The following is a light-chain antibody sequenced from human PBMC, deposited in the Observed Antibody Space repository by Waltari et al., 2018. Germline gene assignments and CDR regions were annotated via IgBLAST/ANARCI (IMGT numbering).Light chain of an antibody. Sequence: PRSVSGSPGQSVTISCTGAGSDGGGYNYVSWYQQHPGKAPKLMLDEGSKRPSGVPDRFSGSKSGNTASLTISGLQAEDEADYYCCSYAGDYSWIFGGGTKVTVL. CDR1: GSDGGGYNY. CDR3: CSYAGDYSWI. V-gene: IGLV2-11*01. CDR2: EGS. J-gene: IGLJ2*01.